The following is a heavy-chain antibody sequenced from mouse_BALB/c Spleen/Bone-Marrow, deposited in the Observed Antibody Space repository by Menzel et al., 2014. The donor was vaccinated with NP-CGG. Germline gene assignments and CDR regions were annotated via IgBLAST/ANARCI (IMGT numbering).Heavy chain of an antibody. Sequence: VHLVESGPGLVAPSQSLSITCTVSGFSLTSYGVHWVRQPPGKGLEWLGVIWAGGNTNYNSALMSRLSISKDNSKSQIFLKMNSLQTDDTAMYYCARDREYGYYYAMDYWGQGTSVTVSS. V-gene: IGHV2-9*02. CDR3: ARDREYGYYYAMDY. J-gene: IGHJ4*01. CDR1: GFSLTSYG. CDR2: IWAGGNT. D-gene: IGHD2-2*01.